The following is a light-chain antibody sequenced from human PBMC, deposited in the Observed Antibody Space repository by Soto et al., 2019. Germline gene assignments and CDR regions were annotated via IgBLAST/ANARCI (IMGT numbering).Light chain of an antibody. J-gene: IGKJ1*01. CDR2: LGS. Sequence: EIVMTQSPLSLPVTPGEPASISCGSSQSLLHYNGYNYLDWYLQKPGQSPQLLIYLGSNRASGVPDRFSGSGSGTDFTLKISRVEAEDVGVFYCMQALQTPRTFGQGTKADI. CDR3: MQALQTPRT. CDR1: QSLLHYNGYNY. V-gene: IGKV2-28*01.